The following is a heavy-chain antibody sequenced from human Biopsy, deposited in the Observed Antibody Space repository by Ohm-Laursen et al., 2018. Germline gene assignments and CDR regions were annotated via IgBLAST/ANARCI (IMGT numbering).Heavy chain of an antibody. CDR2: IYNSGST. CDR1: GGSMSSYY. Sequence: GTLSLTYTVSGGSMSSYYWTWIRQPPGKGLEWIGYIYNSGSTNYNPSLKSRVTISVAVDTSKSQFSLRLSSVTAADTAMYYCARATNSTGWPYYYFYGMDVWGQGTTVTVSS. CDR3: ARATNSTGWPYYYFYGMDV. D-gene: IGHD2/OR15-2a*01. V-gene: IGHV4-59*01. J-gene: IGHJ6*02.